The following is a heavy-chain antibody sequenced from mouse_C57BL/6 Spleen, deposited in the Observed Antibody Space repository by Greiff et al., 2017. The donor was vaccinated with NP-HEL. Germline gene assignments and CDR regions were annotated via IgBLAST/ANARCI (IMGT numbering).Heavy chain of an antibody. CDR3: AVITTVVGPFDY. D-gene: IGHD1-1*01. CDR1: GYTFTDYN. V-gene: IGHV1-22*01. J-gene: IGHJ2*01. CDR2: INPNNGGT. Sequence: EVQLQQSGPELVKPGASVKMSCKASGYTFTDYNMHWVKQSHGKSLEWIGYINPNNGGTSYNQKFKGKATLTVNKSSSTAYMELRSLTSEDSAVYYCAVITTVVGPFDYWGQGTTLTVSS.